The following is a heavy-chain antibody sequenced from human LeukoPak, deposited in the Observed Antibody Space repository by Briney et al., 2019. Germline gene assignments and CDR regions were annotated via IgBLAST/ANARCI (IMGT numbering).Heavy chain of an antibody. Sequence: GGSLRLSCAASGLTFSNAWMSWVRQAPGKGLEWVGRIKRKSDGGTTDYAAPVKGRFTISRDDSKNTLYLQMNSLKTEDSAVYYCTTTGRYWGQGTLVTVSS. CDR2: IKRKSDGGTT. CDR3: TTTGRY. V-gene: IGHV3-15*01. J-gene: IGHJ4*02. D-gene: IGHD1-26*01. CDR1: GLTFSNAW.